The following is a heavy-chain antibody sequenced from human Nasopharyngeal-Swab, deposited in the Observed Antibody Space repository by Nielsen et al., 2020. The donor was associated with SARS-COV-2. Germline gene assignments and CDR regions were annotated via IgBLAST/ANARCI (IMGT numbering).Heavy chain of an antibody. V-gene: IGHV3-23*01. CDR1: RFTFSSYA. D-gene: IGHD3-3*01. Sequence: GGSLRLSCAASRFTFSSYAMSWVRQAPGKGLEWVSAISGSGGSTYYADSVKGRFTISRDNSKNTLYLQMNSLRAEDTAVYYCARRDYDFWSGYYAGLSYFDYWGQGTLVTVSS. J-gene: IGHJ4*02. CDR3: ARRDYDFWSGYYAGLSYFDY. CDR2: ISGSGGST.